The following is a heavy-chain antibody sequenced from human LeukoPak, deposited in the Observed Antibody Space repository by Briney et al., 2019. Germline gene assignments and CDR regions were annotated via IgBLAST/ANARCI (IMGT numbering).Heavy chain of an antibody. CDR3: ARAPDYCSSTSCYKYFDY. V-gene: IGHV4-30-4*08. Sequence: RTSETLSLTCTVSGGSISSGDYYWSWIRQPPGKGLEWIGYIYYSGSTYYNPSLKSRVTISVGTSKNQFSLKLSSVTAADTAVYYCARAPDYCSSTSCYKYFDYWGQGTLVTVSS. CDR1: GGSISSGDYY. J-gene: IGHJ4*02. CDR2: IYYSGST. D-gene: IGHD2-2*02.